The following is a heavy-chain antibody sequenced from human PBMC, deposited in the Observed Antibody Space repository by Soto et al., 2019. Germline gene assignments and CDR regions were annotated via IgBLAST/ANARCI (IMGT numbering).Heavy chain of an antibody. Sequence: SETLSLTCTVSGGSISSTSYYWGWIRQPPGKGLEWIGSIYYSGSTYYNPSLKSRVTISVDTSKNQFSLKLSSVTAADTAVYYCARNADDYSIDYWGQGTLVTVSS. CDR3: ARNADDYSIDY. V-gene: IGHV4-39*01. J-gene: IGHJ4*02. CDR2: IYYSGST. CDR1: GGSISSTSYY. D-gene: IGHD4-4*01.